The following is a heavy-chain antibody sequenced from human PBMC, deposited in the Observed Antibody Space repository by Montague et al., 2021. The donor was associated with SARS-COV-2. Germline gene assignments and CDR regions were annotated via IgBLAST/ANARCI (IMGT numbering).Heavy chain of an antibody. CDR1: GGSISSGGYY. V-gene: IGHV4-31*03. CDR2: IYYSGST. CDR3: ARVRITMIVVVDAFDI. D-gene: IGHD3-22*01. J-gene: IGHJ3*02. Sequence: TLSLTCTVSGGSISSGGYYWSWIRQHPGKGLEWIGYIYYSGSTNYXPSLKSRVTISVDTSKNQFSLKLSSVTAADTAVYYCARVRITMIVVVDAFDIWGQGTMVTASS.